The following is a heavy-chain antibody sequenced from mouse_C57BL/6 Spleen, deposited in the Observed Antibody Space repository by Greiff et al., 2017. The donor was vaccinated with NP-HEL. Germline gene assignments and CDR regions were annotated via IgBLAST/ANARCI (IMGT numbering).Heavy chain of an antibody. CDR1: GFTIKNTY. CDR2: IDPANGNT. CDR3: ASDYGDAMDY. J-gene: IGHJ4*01. Sequence: VQLQQSVAELVRPGASVKLSCTASGFTIKNTYMHWVKQRPEQGLEWIGRIDPANGNTKYAPKFQGKATITADTSSNTAYLQLSSLTSEDTAIYYCASDYGDAMDYWGQGTSVTVSS. D-gene: IGHD1-1*01. V-gene: IGHV14-3*01.